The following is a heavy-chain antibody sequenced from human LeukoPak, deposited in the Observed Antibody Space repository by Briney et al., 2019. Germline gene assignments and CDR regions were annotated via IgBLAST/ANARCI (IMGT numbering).Heavy chain of an antibody. J-gene: IGHJ4*02. V-gene: IGHV3-30*04. D-gene: IGHD3-10*01. CDR3: ARVRFSGGSGRDYPHY. CDR2: ISYDGSNK. CDR1: GFTFSSYA. Sequence: GGSLRLSRAASGFTFSSYAMHWVRQAPGKGLEWVAVISYDGSNKYYADSVKGRFTISRDDSKNTLYLQMNSLRAEDTAVYYCARVRFSGGSGRDYPHYWGQGTLVTVSS.